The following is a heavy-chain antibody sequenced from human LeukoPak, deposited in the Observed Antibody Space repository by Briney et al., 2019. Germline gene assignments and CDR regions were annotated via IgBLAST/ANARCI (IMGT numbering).Heavy chain of an antibody. CDR1: GFTFSNYG. CDR3: ARSPPGSTVTPGNY. V-gene: IGHV3-48*01. J-gene: IGHJ4*02. D-gene: IGHD5/OR15-5a*01. Sequence: GESLRLSCAASGFTFSNYGMSWVRQAPGKGLEWVSYISDRSTTIYYADSVKGRFTISRDNAKNSLYLQMNSLRPEDTAVYYCARSPPGSTVTPGNYWGQGTLVTVSS. CDR2: ISDRSTTI.